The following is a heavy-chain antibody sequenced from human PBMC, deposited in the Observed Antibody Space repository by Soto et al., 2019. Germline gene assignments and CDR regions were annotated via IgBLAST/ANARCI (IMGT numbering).Heavy chain of an antibody. J-gene: IGHJ4*02. CDR1: GGSFSGYY. V-gene: IGHV4-34*01. CDR2: IYYSGST. D-gene: IGHD2-8*02. CDR3: ARDKITGLFDY. Sequence: SETLSLTCAVYGGSFSGYYLTWIRQPPGTGLEWIGYIYYSGSTNYNPSLKSRVTISVDTSKNQFSLKLTSVTAADTAVYYCARDKITGLFDYWGQGTLVTVS.